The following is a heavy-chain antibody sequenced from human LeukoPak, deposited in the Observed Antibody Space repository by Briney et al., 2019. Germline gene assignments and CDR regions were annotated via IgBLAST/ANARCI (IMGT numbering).Heavy chain of an antibody. D-gene: IGHD4-23*01. J-gene: IGHJ4*02. CDR3: AGTTVVNNYFDY. V-gene: IGHV3-66*01. Sequence: GGSLRLSRAASGFTVSSNYMSWVRQAPGKGLEWVSVIYSGGSTYYADSVKGRFTISRDNSKNTLYLQVNSLRAEDTAVYYCAGTTVVNNYFDYWGQGTLVTVSS. CDR2: IYSGGST. CDR1: GFTVSSNY.